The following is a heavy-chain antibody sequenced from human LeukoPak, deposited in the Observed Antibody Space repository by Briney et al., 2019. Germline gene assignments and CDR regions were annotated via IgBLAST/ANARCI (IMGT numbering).Heavy chain of an antibody. V-gene: IGHV3-30*14. CDR2: ISRDGRAE. Sequence: PGTSLRLSCAASGFTFSNYGMHWVRQAPGRRLEWVAAISRDGRAEFYADSVKGRFTISRDNSKNTLYLQMNSLRAEDTAVYYCARGAHPLDAFDIWGQGTMVTVSS. CDR3: ARGAHPLDAFDI. CDR1: GFTFSNYG. J-gene: IGHJ3*02.